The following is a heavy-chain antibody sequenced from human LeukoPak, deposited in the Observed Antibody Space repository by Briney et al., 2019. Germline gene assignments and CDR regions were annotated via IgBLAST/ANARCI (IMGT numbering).Heavy chain of an antibody. V-gene: IGHV3-30-3*01. D-gene: IGHD2-15*01. J-gene: IGHJ6*02. Sequence: GGSLRLSCAASGFTFNSYAMHWVRQAPGKGLEWVAVTSYDGSNKCYADSVKGRFTISRDNSKNTLYLQMNSLRAEDTAVYYCARTEGYCSGGSYYDYYYYGMDVWGQGTTVTVSS. CDR1: GFTFNSYA. CDR2: TSYDGSNK. CDR3: ARTEGYCSGGSYYDYYYYGMDV.